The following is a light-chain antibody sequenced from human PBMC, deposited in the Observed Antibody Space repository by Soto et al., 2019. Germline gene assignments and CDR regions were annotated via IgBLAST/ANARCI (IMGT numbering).Light chain of an antibody. V-gene: IGKV3-11*01. CDR1: QSVITY. Sequence: EIVLTQSPSTLSLSPGERATLSCRASQSVITYLAWYQQKPGQAPRLLVYGASNRATGIPARFSGSGSGTDFTLPITSLGPEDYADYYYQYRRKFGGGTKVEIK. CDR2: GAS. J-gene: IGKJ4*02. CDR3: QYRRK.